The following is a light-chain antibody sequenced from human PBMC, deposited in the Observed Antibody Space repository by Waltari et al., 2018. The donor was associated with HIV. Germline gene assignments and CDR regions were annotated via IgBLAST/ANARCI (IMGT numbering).Light chain of an antibody. J-gene: IGLJ3*02. V-gene: IGLV3-10*01. Sequence: SYELTQPPSVSVSPGQTARITCSGDALPQHYVYWYQQKSGQAPVLVIYEDTKRPSGISETFSGSSSGTVATLTITGAQVEHEADYYCYSTYSSGVSWVFGGGTKLTVL. CDR1: ALPQHY. CDR2: EDT. CDR3: YSTYSSGVSWV.